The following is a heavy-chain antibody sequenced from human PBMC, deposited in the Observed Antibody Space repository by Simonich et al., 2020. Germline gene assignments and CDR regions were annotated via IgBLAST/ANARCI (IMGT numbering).Heavy chain of an antibody. CDR2: INHRETT. J-gene: IGHJ1*01. D-gene: IGHD6-13*01. V-gene: IGHV4-34*01. Sequence: QVQLQQWGAGLLKPSETLSLTCAVSGGSFSGYYWSWIRQPPGKGLEWIGEINHRETTNYNPDLKRRGTISVDTSKNQFSLKLSSVTAADTAVYYCARGLRVAAAGTAFQHWGQGTLVTVSS. CDR1: GGSFSGYY. CDR3: ARGLRVAAAGTAFQH.